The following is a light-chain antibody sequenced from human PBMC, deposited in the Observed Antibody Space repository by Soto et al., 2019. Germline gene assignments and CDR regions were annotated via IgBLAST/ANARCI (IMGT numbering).Light chain of an antibody. J-gene: IGLJ1*01. Sequence: QSALTQPPSASGSPGQSVAISCTGTSSDVGGYNYVSWYQQHPGKAPKLMIYEVNKRPSGVPDRFSGSKSGNTASLTVSGLQAEDEGDYFCCSYSTGTTLYVFGSGTKLTVL. V-gene: IGLV2-8*01. CDR3: CSYSTGTTLYV. CDR2: EVN. CDR1: SSDVGGYNY.